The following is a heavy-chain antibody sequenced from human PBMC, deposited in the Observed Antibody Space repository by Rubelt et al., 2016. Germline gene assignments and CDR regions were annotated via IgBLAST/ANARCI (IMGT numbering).Heavy chain of an antibody. CDR1: GFIFSTYG. CDR3: ARDLIAVTGDYYFDY. J-gene: IGHJ4*02. Sequence: EVQMVESGGGLVQPGGSLRLSCAASGFIFSTYGINWVRQAPGKGLDWVAYISSGGRTIYYADSVKGRFTISRDNARNSLYLQMNSLRAEDTAVYYCARDLIAVTGDYYFDYWGRGTLVTVSS. D-gene: IGHD6-19*01. V-gene: IGHV3-48*04. CDR2: ISSGGRTI.